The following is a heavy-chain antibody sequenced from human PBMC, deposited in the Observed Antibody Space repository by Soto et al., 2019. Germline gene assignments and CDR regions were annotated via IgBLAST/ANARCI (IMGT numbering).Heavy chain of an antibody. D-gene: IGHD3-10*01. CDR2: ISGSGSTI. CDR3: AREGPVPPYYFYDY. V-gene: IGHV3-48*02. CDR1: GFTFSTYT. Sequence: EVQLVESGGGLVQPGGSLRLSCAASGFTFSTYTMNWVRQAPGKGLEWVSYISGSGSTIYYADSVKGRFTTSRDNAKNALYLQMNSLRDEDTALYYCAREGPVPPYYFYDYWGQGTLVTVSS. J-gene: IGHJ4*02.